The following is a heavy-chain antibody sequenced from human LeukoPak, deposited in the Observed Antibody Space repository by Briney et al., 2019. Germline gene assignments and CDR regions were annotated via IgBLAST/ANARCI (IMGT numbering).Heavy chain of an antibody. CDR3: ARARYGSGSYSPYYYYYMDV. V-gene: IGHV3-30*04. Sequence: GGSLRLSCAASGFTFSSYAMHWVRQAPGKGLEWVAVISYDGGSKYYADSVKGRFTISRDNSKNTLYLQMNSLRAEDAAVYYCARARYGSGSYSPYYYYYMDVWGKGTTVTVSS. CDR2: ISYDGGSK. CDR1: GFTFSSYA. J-gene: IGHJ6*03. D-gene: IGHD3-10*01.